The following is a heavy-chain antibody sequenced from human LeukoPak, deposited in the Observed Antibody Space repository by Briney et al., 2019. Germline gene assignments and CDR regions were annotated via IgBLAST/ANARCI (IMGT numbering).Heavy chain of an antibody. Sequence: GGSLRLSCAASGNYWMHWVRQAPGKGLEGVASINQNEVVKYYVDSVKGRFTISRDNAKTSLFLQMNSLRIDDTAMYYCTRTVNAASDFWGQGTLVTVSS. CDR1: GNYW. CDR2: INQNEVVK. J-gene: IGHJ4*02. CDR3: TRTVNAASDF. V-gene: IGHV3-7*03. D-gene: IGHD2-2*01.